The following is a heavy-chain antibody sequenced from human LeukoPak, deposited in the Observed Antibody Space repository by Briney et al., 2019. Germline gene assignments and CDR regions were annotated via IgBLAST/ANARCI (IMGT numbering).Heavy chain of an antibody. CDR1: GYTFTSYD. Sequence: ASVKVSCKASGYTFTSYDINWVRQAPGQGLEWLGWMNPNSGNTGYAQNFQGRVTMTMDTSIDTAYMELTSLRYEDTAVYYCARDYYGAKSSLFDMWGEGTLVTVSS. CDR2: MNPNSGNT. CDR3: ARDYYGAKSSLFDM. V-gene: IGHV1-8*01. J-gene: IGHJ5*02. D-gene: IGHD3-10*01.